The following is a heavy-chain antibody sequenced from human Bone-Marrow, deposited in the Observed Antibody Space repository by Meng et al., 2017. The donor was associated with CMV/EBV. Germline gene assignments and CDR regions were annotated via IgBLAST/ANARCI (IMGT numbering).Heavy chain of an antibody. V-gene: IGHV3-23*01. Sequence: GGSLRLSCAASGFTFSNFAMSWVRQAPGTGLEWVSAISGSGGSTYYADSVKGRFTISRDNSKNTLYLQMNSLRAEDTAVYYCARGKRSSALNPWGQGTLVTVSS. D-gene: IGHD6-19*01. CDR1: GFTFSNFA. CDR3: ARGKRSSALNP. J-gene: IGHJ5*02. CDR2: ISGSGGST.